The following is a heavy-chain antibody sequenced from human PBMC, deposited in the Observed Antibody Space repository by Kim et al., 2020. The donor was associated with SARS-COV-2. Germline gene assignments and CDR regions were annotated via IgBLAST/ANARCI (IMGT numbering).Heavy chain of an antibody. CDR3: ARRREGYFDWLSGREYNWFDP. CDR2: IIPIFGTA. J-gene: IGHJ5*02. CDR1: GGTFSSYA. D-gene: IGHD3-9*01. Sequence: SVKVSCKASGGTFSSYAISWVRQAPGQGLEWMGGIIPIFGTANYAQKFQGRVTITADESTSTAYMELSSLRSEDTAVYYCARRREGYFDWLSGREYNWFDPWGQGTLVTVSS. V-gene: IGHV1-69*13.